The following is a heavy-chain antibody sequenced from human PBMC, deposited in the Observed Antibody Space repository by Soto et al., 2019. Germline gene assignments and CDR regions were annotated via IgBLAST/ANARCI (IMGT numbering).Heavy chain of an antibody. D-gene: IGHD3-16*01. J-gene: IGHJ6*02. Sequence: EVQQVESGGGLVQPGGSLRLSCAASGFTFSDSWMDWVRQAPGKGPEWVANIKQDGSEKNYVDSVKGRFTISRDNAKNSLYLQMNSLRAEDTAVYYCASLGRHGWGQGTTVTVSS. V-gene: IGHV3-7*01. CDR1: GFTFSDSW. CDR3: ASLGRHG. CDR2: IKQDGSEK.